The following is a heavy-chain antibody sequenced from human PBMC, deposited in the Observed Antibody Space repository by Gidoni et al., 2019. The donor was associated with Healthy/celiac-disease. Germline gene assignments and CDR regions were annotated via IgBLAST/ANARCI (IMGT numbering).Heavy chain of an antibody. D-gene: IGHD6-19*01. CDR2: ISYDGSNK. CDR1: GFTFSSYA. Sequence: QVQLVESGGGVVQPGRSLRLSCAASGFTFSSYAMHWVRQAPGKGLEWVAVISYDGSNKYYADSVKGRFTISRDNSKNTLYLQMNSLRAEDTAVYYCAREGSSGWYGEVGWFDPWGQGTLVTVSS. J-gene: IGHJ5*02. V-gene: IGHV3-30-3*01. CDR3: AREGSSGWYGEVGWFDP.